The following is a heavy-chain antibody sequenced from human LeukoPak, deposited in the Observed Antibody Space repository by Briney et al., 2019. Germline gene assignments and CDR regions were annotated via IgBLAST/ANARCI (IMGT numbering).Heavy chain of an antibody. V-gene: IGHV3-30-3*01. CDR3: VKALGATDDY. Sequence: QPGGSLRLSCAASGFTFSSYAMHWVRQAPGKGLEWVAVISYDGSNKYYADSVKGRFTISRDNSKNTLYLQMNSLRAEDTAVYYCVKALGATDDYWGQGTLVTVSS. CDR1: GFTFSSYA. CDR2: ISYDGSNK. J-gene: IGHJ4*02. D-gene: IGHD1-26*01.